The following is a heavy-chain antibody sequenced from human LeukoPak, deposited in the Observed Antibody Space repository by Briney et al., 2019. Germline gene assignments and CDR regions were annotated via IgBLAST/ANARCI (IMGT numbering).Heavy chain of an antibody. Sequence: PGGSLRLSSAASGFTFRDNRMSWVRQAPGKGLEWVSVIYSDGSAYYADSVKGRFTISRDNSKSTLYLQMNSLSADDTAVYYCVRDPTWGQGTLVTVST. V-gene: IGHV3-53*01. CDR2: IYSDGSA. J-gene: IGHJ5*02. CDR3: VRDPT. CDR1: GFTFRDNR.